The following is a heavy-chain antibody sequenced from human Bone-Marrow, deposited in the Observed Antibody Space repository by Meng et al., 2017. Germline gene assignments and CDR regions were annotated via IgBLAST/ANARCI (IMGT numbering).Heavy chain of an antibody. CDR1: GLSFTDAW. J-gene: IGHJ4*02. D-gene: IGHD6-13*01. V-gene: IGHV3-15*01. Sequence: VEVGGGLVKPGGSLRLSCVASGLSFTDAWMSWVRQAPGKGLEWVGRIKRNSDGGTIDYAAPVKGRFTISRDDSKNTLYLQMDSLITEDTAVYFCATGAAATDHWGQGTLVTVSS. CDR3: ATGAAATDH. CDR2: IKRNSDGGTI.